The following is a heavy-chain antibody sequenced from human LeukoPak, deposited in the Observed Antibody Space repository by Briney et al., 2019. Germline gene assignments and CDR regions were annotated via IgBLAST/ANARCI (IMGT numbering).Heavy chain of an antibody. D-gene: IGHD5-12*01. CDR1: GYSISSGYY. CDR2: IYHSGST. Sequence: PSETLSLTCTVSGYSISSGYYWGWIRQPPGKGLEWIGSIYHSGSTYYNPSLKSRVTISVDTSKNQFSLKLSSVTAADTAVYYCARGERSGYYYFDYWGQGTLVTVSS. J-gene: IGHJ4*02. V-gene: IGHV4-38-2*02. CDR3: ARGERSGYYYFDY.